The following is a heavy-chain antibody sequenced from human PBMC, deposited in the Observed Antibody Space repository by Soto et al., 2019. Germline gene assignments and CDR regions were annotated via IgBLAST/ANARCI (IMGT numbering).Heavy chain of an antibody. CDR3: ARVWSSSYFDY. D-gene: IGHD6-6*01. CDR2: ISSSTSYI. J-gene: IGHJ4*02. CDR1: GFTFSSYT. Sequence: PGGSLRLSCAASGFTFSSYTMNWVRQAPGKGLECVSSISSSTSYIYYADSVKGRFTISRDNAKNSLYLQMNSLRAEDTAVYYCARVWSSSYFDYWGQGTLVTVSS. V-gene: IGHV3-21*01.